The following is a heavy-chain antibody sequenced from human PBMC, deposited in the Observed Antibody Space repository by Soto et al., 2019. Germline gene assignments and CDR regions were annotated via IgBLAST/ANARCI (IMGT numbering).Heavy chain of an antibody. CDR3: AKESYYDRSGYFPTGFDY. CDR2: VSGHSGSP. D-gene: IGHD3-22*01. V-gene: IGHV3-23*01. CDR1: EISVRNYA. J-gene: IGHJ4*02. Sequence: GGCLRLGCTACEISVRNYAVSGVRQAPGKGLEWVSVVSGHSGSPDYADSVNGQFTISRDNSKNTLYLQMNSLRDEDTAVYYCAKESYYDRSGYFPTGFDYWAQGTLVTVSS.